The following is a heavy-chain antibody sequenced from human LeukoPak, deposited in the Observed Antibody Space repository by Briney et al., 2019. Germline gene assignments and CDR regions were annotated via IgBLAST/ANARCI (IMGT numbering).Heavy chain of an antibody. CDR2: ISGYNGNT. Sequence: ASVKVSCKASGYTFTNYGITWVRQAPGQGLEWMGWISGYNGNTNHAQKLQGRVTLSTDTSTSTAYMELRSLRSDDTAVYYCARARGYCSSTSCYKGRFDPWGQGTLVTVSS. CDR3: ARARGYCSSTSCYKGRFDP. D-gene: IGHD2-2*02. J-gene: IGHJ5*02. V-gene: IGHV1-18*01. CDR1: GYTFTNYG.